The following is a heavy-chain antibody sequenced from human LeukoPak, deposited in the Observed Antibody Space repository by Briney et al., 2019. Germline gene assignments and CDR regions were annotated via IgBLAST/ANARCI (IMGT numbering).Heavy chain of an antibody. D-gene: IGHD2-2*01. J-gene: IGHJ6*04. Sequence: SETLSLTCTVSGGSITSSSYYWGWIRQPPGKGLEWIGSIYYSGSTYYNPSLKSRVTISVDTSKNQFSLKLSSVTAADTAVYYCAREQDIVVVPAAMPASAVDVWGKGTTVTVSS. V-gene: IGHV4-39*07. CDR2: IYYSGST. CDR3: AREQDIVVVPAAMPASAVDV. CDR1: GGSITSSSYY.